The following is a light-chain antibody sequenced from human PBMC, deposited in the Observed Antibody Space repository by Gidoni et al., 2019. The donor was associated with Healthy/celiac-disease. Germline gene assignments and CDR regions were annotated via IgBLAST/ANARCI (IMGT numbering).Light chain of an antibody. J-gene: IGKJ4*02. CDR1: QSISSD. CDR3: QQSYSTPRT. Sequence: DIQMTQSPSSLSASVGDRVTITCRASQSISSDLNWYQQKPGKAPKLLIYAASSLQSGVPSRFSGSGSWTDFTLTISRLQPEDFATYYCQQSYSTPRTFGGGTKVEI. V-gene: IGKV1-39*01. CDR2: AAS.